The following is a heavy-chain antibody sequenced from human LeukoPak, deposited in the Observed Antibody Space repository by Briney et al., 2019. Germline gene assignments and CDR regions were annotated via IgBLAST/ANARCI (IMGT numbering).Heavy chain of an antibody. CDR2: IYSGGST. Sequence: GGSLRLSCAASGFTVSSNYMSWVRQAPGKGLEWVSVIYSGGSTYYADSVKGRFTISRDNSKNTLYLQMNSLRAEDTAVYYCARSGYSSSWYSGIAYWGQGTLVTVSS. CDR3: ARSGYSSSWYSGIAY. CDR1: GFTVSSNY. J-gene: IGHJ4*02. D-gene: IGHD6-13*01. V-gene: IGHV3-66*01.